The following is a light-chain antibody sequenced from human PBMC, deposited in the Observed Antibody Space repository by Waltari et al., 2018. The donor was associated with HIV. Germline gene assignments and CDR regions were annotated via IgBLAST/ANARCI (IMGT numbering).Light chain of an antibody. V-gene: IGLV1-47*01. CDR2: RDN. CDR1: NSDLGSHY. CDR3: AAWDDSLGGVV. Sequence: QSVLTQPPSASGTPGQRVTISCSGSNSDLGSHYVYWYQLLPGTAPKLLIYRDNQRPSGVPDRVSGSKSGTSASLAISGLRSEDEAEYFCAAWDDSLGGVVFGGGTKLTVL. J-gene: IGLJ3*02.